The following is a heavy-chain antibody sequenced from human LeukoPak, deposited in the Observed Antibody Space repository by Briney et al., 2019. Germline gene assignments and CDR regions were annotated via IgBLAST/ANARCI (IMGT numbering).Heavy chain of an antibody. J-gene: IGHJ6*02. V-gene: IGHV4-59*08. D-gene: IGHD6-19*01. CDR2: IYYSGST. Sequence: ASETLSLTCTVSGGSFNSYYWSWIRQPPGKGLEWIGYIYYSGSTTYSPSLKSRVSMSIDTSKNHFSLRLSSVTAADTAVYFCAGGTYISAWDQYSYYGMDVWGQGTTVTVSS. CDR1: GGSFNSYY. CDR3: AGGTYISAWDQYSYYGMDV.